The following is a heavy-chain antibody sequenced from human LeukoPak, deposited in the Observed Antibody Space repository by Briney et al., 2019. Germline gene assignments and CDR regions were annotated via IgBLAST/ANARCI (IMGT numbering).Heavy chain of an antibody. CDR2: ISGSGGST. D-gene: IGHD2-2*01. V-gene: IGHV3-23*01. CDR3: AKGPYCSSTSCFPDAFDI. Sequence: GGSLRLSCAASGFTFSSYGMSWVRQAPGKGLEWVSAISGSGGSTYYADSVKGRFTISRDNSKNTLYLQMNSLRAEDTAVYYCAKGPYCSSTSCFPDAFDIWGQGTMVTVS. CDR1: GFTFSSYG. J-gene: IGHJ3*02.